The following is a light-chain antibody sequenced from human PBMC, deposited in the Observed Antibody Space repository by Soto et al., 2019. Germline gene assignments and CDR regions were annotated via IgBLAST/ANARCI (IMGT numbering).Light chain of an antibody. J-gene: IGLJ1*01. CDR1: SSGIRDYNY. CDR2: EVS. CDR3: SSKSPDF. Sequence: QSALTPPASVSGSPGQSITISCTGTSSGIRDYNYVSWYQQLPGNAPKLIMYEVSNRPSGISNRFSGSKSGNTASLTISGLQAEDEADYYCSSKSPDFFGTGTKLTVL. V-gene: IGLV2-14*01.